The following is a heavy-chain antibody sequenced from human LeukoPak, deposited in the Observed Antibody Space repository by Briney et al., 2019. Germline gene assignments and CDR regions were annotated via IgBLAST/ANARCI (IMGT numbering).Heavy chain of an antibody. V-gene: IGHV3-74*01. D-gene: IGHD6-13*01. CDR2: IKSDGSN. J-gene: IGHJ2*01. CDR3: ARVCPRDSSSWQPYYWYFDL. CDR1: GFTFSSYW. Sequence: GGSLRLSCAASGFTFSSYWMHWVRQAPGKGLVWVSRIKSDGSNYYADSVKGRFTISRDNAKNTLYLEMNSLRAEDTAVYYCARVCPRDSSSWQPYYWYFDLWGRGTLVTVSS.